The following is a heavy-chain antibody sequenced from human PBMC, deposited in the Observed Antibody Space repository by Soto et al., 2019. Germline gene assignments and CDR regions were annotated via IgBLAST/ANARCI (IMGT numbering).Heavy chain of an antibody. V-gene: IGHV3-7*03. J-gene: IGHJ4*02. CDR1: GFTSSDYW. CDR3: ARWERGDWYIGI. D-gene: IGHD6-19*01. Sequence: GGSLRLSCAGSGFTSSDYWMTLVRQPPGKGLEWVASINQDGTQKFYVDSVRGRFTISKDNAKNSLFLQMISLRAEDTAVYYCARWERGDWYIGIWAQGTMVTVSS. CDR2: INQDGTQK.